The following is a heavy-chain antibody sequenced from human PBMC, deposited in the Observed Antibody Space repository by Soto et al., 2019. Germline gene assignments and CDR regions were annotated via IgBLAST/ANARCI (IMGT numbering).Heavy chain of an antibody. CDR3: ARGHLWLED. V-gene: IGHV4-59*01. J-gene: IGHJ4*02. D-gene: IGHD3-3*01. CDR2: IYYSGST. Sequence: SETLSLPCAVSGVSISGFYWSWIRQPPGKGLEYIEYIYYSGSTYYNPSLKSRVTVSLDSSKNQFSLKLTSVTAADTAIYYCARGHLWLEDWGQGTLVT. CDR1: GVSISGFY.